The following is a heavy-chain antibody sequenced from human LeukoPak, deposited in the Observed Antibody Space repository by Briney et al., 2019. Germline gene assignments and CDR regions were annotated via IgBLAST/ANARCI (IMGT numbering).Heavy chain of an antibody. D-gene: IGHD3-10*01. J-gene: IGHJ4*02. CDR1: GFTFSSYG. V-gene: IGHV3-30*03. CDR2: ISYDGSNK. Sequence: PGRSLRLSCAASGFTFSSYGMHWVRQAPGKGLEWVAVISYDGSNKYYADSVKGRFTISRDNSKNTLYLQMNSLRAEDTAVYYCARVPYYGSGLDYWGQGTLVTVSS. CDR3: ARVPYYGSGLDY.